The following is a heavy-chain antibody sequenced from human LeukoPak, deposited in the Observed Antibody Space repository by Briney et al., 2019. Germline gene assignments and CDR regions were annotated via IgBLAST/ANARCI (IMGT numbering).Heavy chain of an antibody. CDR1: GGTFSSYA. J-gene: IGHJ4*02. CDR2: IIPIFGTA. V-gene: IGHV1-69*01. D-gene: IGHD6-6*01. CDR3: ARLGRQESEYSSSPGDY. Sequence: GSSVTVSCKASGGTFSSYAISWVRQAPGQGLEWMGGIIPIFGTANYAQKFQGRVTITADGSTSTAYMELSSLRSEDTAVYYCARLGRQESEYSSSPGDYWGQGTLVTVSS.